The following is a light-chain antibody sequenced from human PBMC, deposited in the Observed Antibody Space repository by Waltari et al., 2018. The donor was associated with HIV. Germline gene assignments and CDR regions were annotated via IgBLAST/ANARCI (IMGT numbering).Light chain of an antibody. J-gene: IGKJ4*01. CDR2: AAS. Sequence: EIVLTLTPGTLSLSPGEKAILSGRASQSVAGRYLAWYQQKPGQAPRCLIYAASSSARGIPDRFSGTGSGTDFTLTINRPEPEDFAVYYCQQYSDSPLTFGGGTKVEIK. CDR3: QQYSDSPLT. CDR1: QSVAGRY. V-gene: IGKV3-20*01.